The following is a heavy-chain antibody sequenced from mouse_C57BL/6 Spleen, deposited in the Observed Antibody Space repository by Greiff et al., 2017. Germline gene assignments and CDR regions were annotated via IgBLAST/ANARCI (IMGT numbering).Heavy chain of an antibody. Sequence: QVHVKQSGAELVKPGASVKISCKASGYAFSSYWMNWVKQRPGKGLEWIGQIYPGNGDTNYNGKFKGKATLTADKSSSTAYMQLSSLTSEDSAVYFCARSDYDGFAYWGQGTLVTVSA. D-gene: IGHD2-4*01. CDR2: IYPGNGDT. V-gene: IGHV1-80*01. CDR1: GYAFSSYW. CDR3: ARSDYDGFAY. J-gene: IGHJ3*01.